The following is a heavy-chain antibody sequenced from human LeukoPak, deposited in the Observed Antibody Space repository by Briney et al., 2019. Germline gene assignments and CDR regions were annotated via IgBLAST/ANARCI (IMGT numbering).Heavy chain of an antibody. Sequence: EAPVKVSCKVSGYTLTELSMHWVRQAPGKGLEWMGGFDPEDGETIYAQKFQGRVTMTEDTSTDTAYMELSSLRSEDTAVYYCAREGDSSWLHDVFDIWGQGTMVTVSS. D-gene: IGHD6-13*01. J-gene: IGHJ3*02. V-gene: IGHV1-24*01. CDR2: FDPEDGET. CDR3: AREGDSSWLHDVFDI. CDR1: GYTLTELS.